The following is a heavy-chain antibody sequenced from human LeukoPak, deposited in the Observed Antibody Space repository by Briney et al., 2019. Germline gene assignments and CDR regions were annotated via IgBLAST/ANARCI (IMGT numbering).Heavy chain of an antibody. D-gene: IGHD2-15*01. CDR2: IYYSGST. Sequence: SGTLSLTCVVSGGSISNGTWWIWIRQPPGKGLEWIGYIYYSGSTNYNPSLKSRVTISVDTSKNQFSLKLSSVTAADTAVYYCARAASGGGFDYWGQGTLVTVSS. CDR1: GGSISNGTW. CDR3: ARAASGGGFDY. V-gene: IGHV4-4*02. J-gene: IGHJ4*02.